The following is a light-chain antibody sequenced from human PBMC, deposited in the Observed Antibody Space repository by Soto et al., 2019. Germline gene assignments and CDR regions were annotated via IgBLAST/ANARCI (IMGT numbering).Light chain of an antibody. V-gene: IGLV2-14*03. CDR2: DVS. Sequence: QSVLTQPASVSGSPGQSITISCTGTSSDIGAYNYVSWYQQHPGKAPKLMIYDVSNRPSGVSNRFSGSKSGNTASLTISGLQAEDEAHYYCSSYTSSSTLVFGGGTQLTVL. J-gene: IGLJ2*01. CDR1: SSDIGAYNY. CDR3: SSYTSSSTLV.